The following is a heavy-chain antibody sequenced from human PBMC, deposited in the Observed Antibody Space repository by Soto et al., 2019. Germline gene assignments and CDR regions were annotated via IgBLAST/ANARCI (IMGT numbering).Heavy chain of an antibody. J-gene: IGHJ4*02. D-gene: IGHD3-10*01. CDR2: IYYSGST. CDR3: ARHHFVFGWSY. Sequence: PSETLSLTSTVSGGYISSYYWSWIRQPPGKGLEWIGYIYYSGSTNYNPSLKSRVTISVDTSKNQFSLDLNSVTPQDTAVYYCARHHFVFGWSYWGQGTQVTVSS. CDR1: GGYISSYY. V-gene: IGHV4-59*08.